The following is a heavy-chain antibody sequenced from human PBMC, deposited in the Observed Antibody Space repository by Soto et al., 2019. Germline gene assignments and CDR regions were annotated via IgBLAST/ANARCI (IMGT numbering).Heavy chain of an antibody. D-gene: IGHD3-22*01. CDR2: IVVGSGNT. J-gene: IGHJ4*02. V-gene: IGHV1-58*01. CDR1: GFTFTSSA. Sequence: SGKVACKGSGFTFTSSAVQWVRQARGQRLEWIGWIVVGSGNTNYAQKFQERVTITRDMSTSTAYMELSSLRSEDTAVYYCAAAHSSGYYFSPYWRQGTLVPVSS. CDR3: AAAHSSGYYFSPY.